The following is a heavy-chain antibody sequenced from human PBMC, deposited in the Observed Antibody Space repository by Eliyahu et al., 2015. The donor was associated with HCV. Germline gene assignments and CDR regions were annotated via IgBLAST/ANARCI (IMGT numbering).Heavy chain of an antibody. CDR1: GGSXXPYY. J-gene: IGHJ5*02. D-gene: IGHD6-19*01. Sequence: QVQLQESGPGLVKPSETLSLTCTVSGGSXXPYYWSWXRQPPGKGLEWIGYIHYRGSTNYNPSLKSRVTISMDTSKNQFSLNLTSVTAADTAIYYCASGGGGIAVTGTGGWFDPWGQGTLVTVSS. V-gene: IGHV4-59*01. CDR3: ASGGGGIAVTGTGGWFDP. CDR2: IHYRGST.